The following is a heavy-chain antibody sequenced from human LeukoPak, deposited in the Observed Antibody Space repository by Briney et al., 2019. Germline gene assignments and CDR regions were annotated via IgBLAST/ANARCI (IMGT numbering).Heavy chain of an antibody. D-gene: IGHD2-15*01. Sequence: SETLSLTCTVSSGTIFSSSYYWGWIRQSPRKGLEWIGNIYYSGSTYYNPSLRSRVAISIDTSKKQFSLKLSSVTAADTAIYYCARAKGGSSYYGVGWFDPWGQGTLVTVSS. J-gene: IGHJ5*02. CDR3: ARAKGGSSYYGVGWFDP. V-gene: IGHV4-39*07. CDR2: IYYSGST. CDR1: SGTIFSSSYY.